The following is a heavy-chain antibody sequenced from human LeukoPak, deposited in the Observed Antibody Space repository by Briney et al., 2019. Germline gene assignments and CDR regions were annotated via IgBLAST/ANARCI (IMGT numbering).Heavy chain of an antibody. J-gene: IGHJ6*03. V-gene: IGHV1-2*06. CDR3: ARDLSRRYYYYYMDV. CDR1: GYTFTGYY. CDR2: FNPNSGGT. Sequence: AAVKVSCKASGYTFTGYYMHWVRQAPGQGLEWMGRFNPNSGGTNYAQKFQGRVTMTRDTSISTAYMELSRLSSDDTAVYFFARDLSRRYYYYYMDVWGKGTTVTVSS. D-gene: IGHD3-16*02.